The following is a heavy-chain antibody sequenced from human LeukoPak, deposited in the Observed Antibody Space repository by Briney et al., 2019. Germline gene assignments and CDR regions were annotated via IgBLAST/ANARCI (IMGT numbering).Heavy chain of an antibody. CDR2: IKQDGSEK. CDR3: VRGGWSVDY. J-gene: IGHJ4*02. CDR1: GFTFSSYA. Sequence: GGSLRLSCAASGFTFSSYAMGWVRQAPGKGLEWVANIKQDGSEKHYVDSVKGRFAISRDNAKNSLYLQMNSLRAEDTAVYYCVRGGWSVDYWGQGTLVTVSS. D-gene: IGHD6-19*01. V-gene: IGHV3-7*01.